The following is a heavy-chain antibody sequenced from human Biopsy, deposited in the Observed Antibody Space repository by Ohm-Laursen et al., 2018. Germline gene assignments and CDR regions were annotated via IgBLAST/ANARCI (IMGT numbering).Heavy chain of an antibody. V-gene: IGHV4-59*01. CDR1: GDSISSYY. CDR2: VYYTGST. D-gene: IGHD3-22*01. Sequence: SQTLSLTCTVSGDSISSYYWSWIRQPPGKGLEWIGYVYYTGSTDYNPSLQSRVTISVDTSKNHFSLRLRSVTPADTAIYYRARDRGFYSDRTVPGYFDLWGRGTLVTVSS. CDR3: ARDRGFYSDRTVPGYFDL. J-gene: IGHJ2*01.